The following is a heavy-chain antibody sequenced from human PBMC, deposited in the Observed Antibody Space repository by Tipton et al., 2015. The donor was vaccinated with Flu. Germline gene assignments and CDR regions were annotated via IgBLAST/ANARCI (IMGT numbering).Heavy chain of an antibody. V-gene: IGHV3-30*02. CDR3: AKDSQEFYYDRSAWWSFDL. Sequence: QLVQSGGGVVQPGGSLRLSCAASGFTFNNYGIHWVRQAPAKGLEWVAFIRYEGSVKYYADSVKGRFTISRDNSKNTLYLQMNSLRVEDTAVYYCAKDSQEFYYDRSAWWSFDLWGRGTVVAASA. J-gene: IGHJ2*01. CDR1: GFTFNNYG. D-gene: IGHD3-22*01. CDR2: IRYEGSVK.